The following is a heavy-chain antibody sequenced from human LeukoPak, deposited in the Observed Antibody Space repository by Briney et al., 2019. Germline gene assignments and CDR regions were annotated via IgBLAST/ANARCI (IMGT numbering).Heavy chain of an antibody. Sequence: PSETLSLTCTVSGGSISSYYWSWIRQPPGKGLEWIGYIYYSGSTNYNPSLKSRVTISVDTSKNQFSLKLSSVTAADTAVYYCARAAAGGMDVWGQGTTVTASS. V-gene: IGHV4-59*01. CDR1: GGSISSYY. J-gene: IGHJ6*02. D-gene: IGHD6-25*01. CDR2: IYYSGST. CDR3: ARAAAGGMDV.